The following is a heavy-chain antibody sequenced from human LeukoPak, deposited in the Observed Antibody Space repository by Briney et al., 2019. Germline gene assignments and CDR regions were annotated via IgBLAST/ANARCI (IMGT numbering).Heavy chain of an antibody. CDR2: IYSGGSI. CDR1: GFSIRTYY. J-gene: IGHJ3*01. V-gene: IGHV3-53*01. D-gene: IGHD3-22*01. CDR3: VRAVHHNFYSDSSGYYGDAFDV. Sequence: GGSLRLSCAASGFSIRTYYMSWVRQVPGKGLEWVSVIYSGGSIRYADSVKGRFTFSRDNFKDTLNLQMNSLRADDTAVYYCVRAVHHNFYSDSSGYYGDAFDVWGQGTVVTVSS.